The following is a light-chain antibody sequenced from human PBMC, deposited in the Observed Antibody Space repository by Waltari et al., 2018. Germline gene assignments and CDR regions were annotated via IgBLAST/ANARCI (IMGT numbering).Light chain of an antibody. CDR3: KVWDIDSDPSVV. CDR1: NIGTKT. Sequence: SYVLTQPPSVSVAPGRTARITCGGNNIGTKTAHWYQQKPGQAPVMVVYDDINRPSGSPERFSGSNAGNTATLIINRVEAGDEADYYCKVWDIDSDPSVVFGGGTKLTVL. V-gene: IGLV3-21*03. CDR2: DDI. J-gene: IGLJ3*02.